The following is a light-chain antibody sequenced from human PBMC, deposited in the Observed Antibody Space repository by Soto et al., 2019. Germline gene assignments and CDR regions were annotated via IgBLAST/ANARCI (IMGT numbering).Light chain of an antibody. Sequence: DVVMTQSPLSLPVTLGQPASISCRSSQSLVHSDGNTYLNWFQQRPGQSPRRLIYKVSNRDSGVPDRFSGSGSGTDFTLKISSVEAEDVGVYYCMQSTYWPWTFGQGTKVEIK. CDR3: MQSTYWPWT. CDR2: KVS. CDR1: QSLVHSDGNTY. J-gene: IGKJ1*01. V-gene: IGKV2-30*02.